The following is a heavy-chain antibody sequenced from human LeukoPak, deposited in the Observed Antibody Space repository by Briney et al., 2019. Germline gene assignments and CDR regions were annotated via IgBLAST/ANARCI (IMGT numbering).Heavy chain of an antibody. V-gene: IGHV4-59*01. D-gene: IGHD3-3*01. Sequence: SEPQSLPCTVSGRSINSYYWSWIRQPPGKGLEWIGYIYYSWCTNYNPSLKSRVTISVDTSKNQFSLMLSSVTAADTAVYYCSRAANYDLWSGYYHFDYWGRGTLVTVSS. CDR3: SRAANYDLWSGYYHFDY. CDR1: GRSINSYY. CDR2: IYYSWCT. J-gene: IGHJ4*02.